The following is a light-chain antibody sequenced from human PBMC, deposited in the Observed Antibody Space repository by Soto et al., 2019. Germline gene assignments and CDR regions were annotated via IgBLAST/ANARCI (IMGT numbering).Light chain of an antibody. V-gene: IGKV3-15*01. J-gene: IGKJ2*01. CDR2: GAS. CDR1: QSVSSN. Sequence: EIVMTQSPATLSVSPGERATLSCRASQSVSSNLAWYQQKPGQAPRLLIYGASTRATGIPARFSGSGSGTEFTLTISSLQSEDFAVYYCQQYNNWPPGYTVGHGTKLEIK. CDR3: QQYNNWPPGYT.